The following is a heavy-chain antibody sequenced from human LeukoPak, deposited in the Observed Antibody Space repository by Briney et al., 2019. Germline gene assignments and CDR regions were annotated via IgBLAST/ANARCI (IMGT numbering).Heavy chain of an antibody. CDR3: AKGKDIVVVPAAYLFDY. Sequence: PGGSLRLSCAASGFTFSSYAMSWVRQAPGKGLEWVSAISGSGGSTYYADSVKGRFTISRDNSKSTLYLQMNSLRAEDTAVYYCAKGKDIVVVPAAYLFDYWGQGTLVTVSS. CDR1: GFTFSSYA. D-gene: IGHD2-2*01. V-gene: IGHV3-23*01. J-gene: IGHJ4*02. CDR2: ISGSGGST.